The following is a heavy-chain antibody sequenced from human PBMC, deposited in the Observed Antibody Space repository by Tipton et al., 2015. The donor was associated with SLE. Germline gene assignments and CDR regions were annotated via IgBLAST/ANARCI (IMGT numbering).Heavy chain of an antibody. CDR2: IYYSGST. D-gene: IGHD5-18*01. Sequence: LRLSCTASGGSISSHYWSWIRQPPGKGMEWIGYIYYSGSTNYNPSLKSRVTISVDTSKNQFSLKLSSVTAADTAVYYCARVGYSYGRGDYWGQGTLVTVSS. V-gene: IGHV4-59*11. CDR1: GGSISSHY. CDR3: ARVGYSYGRGDY. J-gene: IGHJ4*02.